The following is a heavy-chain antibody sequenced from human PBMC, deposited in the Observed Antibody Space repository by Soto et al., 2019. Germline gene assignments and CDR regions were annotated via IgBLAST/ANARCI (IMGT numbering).Heavy chain of an antibody. Sequence: GGSRRFPGSPSGCTFRSYSIHWFPHSPEKGLEYVSHVSSDGGRIYYADSVKGRFIISRDNSKNMLYLQMISLRPDDSAVYYCVKSRGGSNYDFFEWGHGSMLTV. D-gene: IGHD3-3*01. CDR2: VSSDGGRI. CDR1: GCTFRSYS. CDR3: VKSRGGSNYDFFE. V-gene: IGHV3-64D*06. J-gene: IGHJ4*01.